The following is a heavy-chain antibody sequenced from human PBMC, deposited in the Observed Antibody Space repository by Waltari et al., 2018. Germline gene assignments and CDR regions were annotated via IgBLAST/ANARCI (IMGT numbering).Heavy chain of an antibody. Sequence: EVQLVESGGALVQPGGSLRLSCAASGFSFSDYWMHGVRQVQGKGLVWVSRIHKDGRATWYADTVKGRFTISRDNAKNTLFLQMNRLRDEDTGVYFCAREVETHGVGATDYWGQGTLVTVSS. V-gene: IGHV3-74*01. CDR1: GFSFSDYW. J-gene: IGHJ4*02. CDR2: IHKDGRAT. CDR3: AREVETHGVGATDY. D-gene: IGHD1-26*01.